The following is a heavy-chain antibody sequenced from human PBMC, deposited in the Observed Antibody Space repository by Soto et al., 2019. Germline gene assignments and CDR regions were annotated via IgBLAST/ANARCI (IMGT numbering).Heavy chain of an antibody. CDR3: ARNPAMVTNYYYGMDV. V-gene: IGHV1-18*01. D-gene: IGHD5-18*01. CDR1: GYTFASYG. CDR2: ISAYNGNT. J-gene: IGHJ6*02. Sequence: QVQLVQSGAEVKKPGASVKVSCKASGYTFASYGISWVRQAPGQGLEWMGWISAYNGNTNYAQKLQGRVTMTTDTSTSTAYMELRSLRSDDTAVYYCARNPAMVTNYYYGMDVWGQGTTVTVSS.